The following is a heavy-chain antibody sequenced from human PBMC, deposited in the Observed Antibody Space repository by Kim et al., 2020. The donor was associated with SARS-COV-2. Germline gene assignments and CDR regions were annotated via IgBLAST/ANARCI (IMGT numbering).Heavy chain of an antibody. CDR3: ARGGGIAARPLGF. CDR1: GNSFTSYF. CDR2: INPSGDST. D-gene: IGHD6-6*01. V-gene: IGHV1-46*01. J-gene: IGHJ4*02. Sequence: ASVKVSCKASGNSFTSYFFHWVRQAPGQGLEWMGVINPSGDSTNYAQKFQRRLTMTRDTSTSTVYMELSSLKSEDAAVYYCARGGGIAARPLGFWGLGTL.